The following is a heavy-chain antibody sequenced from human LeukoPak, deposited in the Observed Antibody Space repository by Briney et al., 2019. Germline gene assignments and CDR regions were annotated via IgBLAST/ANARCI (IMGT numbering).Heavy chain of an antibody. CDR1: GGSISGYY. D-gene: IGHD3-10*01. CDR3: ARGREVRITMVRGVIFDY. V-gene: IGHV4-59*01. CDR2: IYYSGST. J-gene: IGHJ4*02. Sequence: SETLSLTCTVSGGSISGYYWNWIRQPPGKGLEWIGYIYYSGSTNYNPSLKSRVTISVDTSKNQFSLKLSSVTAADTAVYHCARGREVRITMVRGVIFDYWGQGTLVTVSS.